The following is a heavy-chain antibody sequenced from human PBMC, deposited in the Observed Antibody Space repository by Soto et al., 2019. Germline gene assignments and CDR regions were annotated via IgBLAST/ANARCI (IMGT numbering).Heavy chain of an antibody. Sequence: PGGSLRLSCAASAFTFRSYTMHWVRQAPGKGLEWVATISYDGSKTNYADSVRGRFTISRDNSKSTLFLQLDSLRPEDTAVYSCARDRDSSDFPPPYYFDSCGQVTLVIVSS. CDR3: ARDRDSSDFPPPYYFDS. CDR2: ISYDGSKT. D-gene: IGHD4-4*01. CDR1: AFTFRSYT. V-gene: IGHV3-30*04. J-gene: IGHJ4*02.